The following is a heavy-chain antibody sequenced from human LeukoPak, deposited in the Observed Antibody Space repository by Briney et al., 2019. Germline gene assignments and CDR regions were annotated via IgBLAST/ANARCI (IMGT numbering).Heavy chain of an antibody. Sequence: SQTLSLTCTVSGGSISSGGYYWSWIRQPPGKGLEWIGEINHSGSTNYNPSLKSRVTISVDTSKNQFSLKLSSVTAADTAVYYCATTRPYYYDSSGYRLSWGQGTLVTVSS. D-gene: IGHD3-22*01. CDR2: INHSGST. J-gene: IGHJ4*02. CDR3: ATTRPYYYDSSGYRLS. V-gene: IGHV4-31*03. CDR1: GGSISSGGYY.